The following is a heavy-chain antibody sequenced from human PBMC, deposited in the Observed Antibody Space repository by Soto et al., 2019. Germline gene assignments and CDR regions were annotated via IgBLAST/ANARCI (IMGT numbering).Heavy chain of an antibody. J-gene: IGHJ5*02. CDR1: RFTSSHFT. CDR3: ANLSFTTSSIFPGS. V-gene: IGHV3-23*01. D-gene: IGHD6-6*01. Sequence: GGSLRLSCATSRFTSSHFTLRSARQAPGKGLEWVSAISGSGGSTYYADSVKGRFTISRDNSENTLYLHMNSLRAEDTAVYYCANLSFTTSSIFPGSWGQGTLVTVSS. CDR2: ISGSGGST.